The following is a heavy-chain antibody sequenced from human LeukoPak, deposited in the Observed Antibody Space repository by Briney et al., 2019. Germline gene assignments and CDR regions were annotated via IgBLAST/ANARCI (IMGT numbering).Heavy chain of an antibody. CDR3: ARDSAVSGYYYYGMDV. J-gene: IGHJ6*02. D-gene: IGHD6-19*01. V-gene: IGHV4-59*01. CDR1: GGSISSYY. Sequence: SETLSLTCTVSGGSISSYYWSWIRQPPGKGLEWIGYIYYSGRVNYNPSLKSRVTISVDTSKNQFSLKLSSVTAADTAVYYCARDSAVSGYYYYGMDVWGQGTTVTVSS. CDR2: IYYSGRV.